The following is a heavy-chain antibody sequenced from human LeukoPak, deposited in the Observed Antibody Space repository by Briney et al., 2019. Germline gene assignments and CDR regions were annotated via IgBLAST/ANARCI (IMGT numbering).Heavy chain of an antibody. V-gene: IGHV1-8*01. CDR2: MNPNSGNT. CDR3: ARGVGSGGPVQH. CDR1: GYTFSSYD. D-gene: IGHD2-15*01. J-gene: IGHJ1*01. Sequence: ASVKVSCKASGYTFSSYDINWVRQATGQGLKWMGWMNPNSGNTGYAQKLQGRLNMTRNTSIRTAYMELSSLRSEDTAVYCCARGVGSGGPVQHWGQGTLVTVSS.